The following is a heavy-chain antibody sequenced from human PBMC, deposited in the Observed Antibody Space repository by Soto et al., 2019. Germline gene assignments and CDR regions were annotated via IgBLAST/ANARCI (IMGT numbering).Heavy chain of an antibody. J-gene: IGHJ2*01. CDR3: ARATGIAVAGTGWYFDL. D-gene: IGHD6-19*01. Sequence: QVQLAQSGAEVKKPGSSVKVSCKASGGTFSSYTISWVRQAPGQGLEWMGRIIPILGIANYAQKFQGRVTITADKSTSTAYMELSSLRSEDTAVYYCARATGIAVAGTGWYFDLWGRGTLVTVSS. CDR1: GGTFSSYT. CDR2: IIPILGIA. V-gene: IGHV1-69*02.